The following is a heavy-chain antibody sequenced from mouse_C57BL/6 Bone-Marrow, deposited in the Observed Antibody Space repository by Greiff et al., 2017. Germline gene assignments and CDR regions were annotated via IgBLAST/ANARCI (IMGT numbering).Heavy chain of an antibody. CDR1: GFNIKDDY. V-gene: IGHV14-4*01. Sequence: VQLQQSGAELVRPGASVKLSCTASGFNIKDDYMHWVKQRPEQGLEWIGWIDPENGDTEYASKFQGKATITADTSSNTAYLQLSSLTSEDTAVYYCTTSIYYGNTYYFDYWGQGTTLTVSA. J-gene: IGHJ2*01. D-gene: IGHD2-1*01. CDR3: TTSIYYGNTYYFDY. CDR2: IDPENGDT.